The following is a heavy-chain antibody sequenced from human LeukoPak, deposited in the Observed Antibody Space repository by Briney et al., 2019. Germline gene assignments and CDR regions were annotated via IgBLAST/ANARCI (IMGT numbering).Heavy chain of an antibody. CDR2: MNPNSGNT. CDR1: GYTLTSYD. J-gene: IGHJ3*02. Sequence: ASVKVSCKASGYTLTSYDINWVRQATGQGLEWMGWMNPNSGNTGYAQKFQGRVTMTRNISISTAYMELSSLRSEDTAVYYCARGSIVVVPAASNAFDIWGQGTMVTVSS. D-gene: IGHD2-2*01. CDR3: ARGSIVVVPAASNAFDI. V-gene: IGHV1-8*01.